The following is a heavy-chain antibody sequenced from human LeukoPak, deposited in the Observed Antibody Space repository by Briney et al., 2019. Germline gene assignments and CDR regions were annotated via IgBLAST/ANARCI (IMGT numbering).Heavy chain of an antibody. CDR1: GGTFSSYA. Sequence: SVKVSCKASGGTFSSYAISWVRQAPGQGLEWMGGIIPIFGTANYAQKSQGRVTITADKSTSTAYMELSSLRSEDTAVYYCARSLAAAGNWFDPWGQGTLVTVSS. CDR3: ARSLAAAGNWFDP. CDR2: IIPIFGTA. V-gene: IGHV1-69*06. J-gene: IGHJ5*02. D-gene: IGHD6-13*01.